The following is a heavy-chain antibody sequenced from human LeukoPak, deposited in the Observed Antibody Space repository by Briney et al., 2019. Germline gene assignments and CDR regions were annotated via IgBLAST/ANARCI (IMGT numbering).Heavy chain of an antibody. CDR3: SRDYGGRSGWFAP. CDR2: MNPNSGNT. V-gene: IGHV1-8*02. J-gene: IGHJ5*02. Sequence: ASVKVSCKASGYTFTTCDINWVRQATGQGLEWIGWMNPNSGNTGYAQKFQGRISMTRDISISTAYMELSSLTSEDTAIYYCSRDYGGRSGWFAPWGQGTLVTVSS. CDR1: GYTFTTCD. D-gene: IGHD4-23*01.